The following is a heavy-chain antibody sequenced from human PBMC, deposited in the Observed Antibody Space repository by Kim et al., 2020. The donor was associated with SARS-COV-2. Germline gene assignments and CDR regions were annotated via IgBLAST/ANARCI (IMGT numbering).Heavy chain of an antibody. Sequence: GGSLRLSCAASGFPFSNDPMNWVRQAPGRGLEWISNIRSDTSDMKYADSVKGRFTISRDNAKNSLYLQMNNLRDEDTAVYFCTRVQAYAFDIWGQGTMVTVSS. CDR2: IRSDTSDM. CDR3: TRVQAYAFDI. CDR1: GFPFSNDP. J-gene: IGHJ3*02. V-gene: IGHV3-21*05.